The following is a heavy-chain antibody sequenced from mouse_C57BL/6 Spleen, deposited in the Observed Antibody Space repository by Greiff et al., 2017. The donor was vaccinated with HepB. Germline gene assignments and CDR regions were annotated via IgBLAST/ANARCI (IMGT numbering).Heavy chain of an antibody. D-gene: IGHD2-1*01. J-gene: IGHJ4*01. CDR1: GFTFSDYG. CDR2: ISSGSSTI. CDR3: ARGRYYYGNYDYAMDY. V-gene: IGHV5-17*01. Sequence: EVKVVESGGGLVKPGGSLKLSCAASGFTFSDYGMHWVRQAPEKGLEWVAYISSGSSTIYYADTVKGRFTISRDNAKNTLFLQMTSLRSEDTAMYYCARGRYYYGNYDYAMDYWGQGTSVTVSS.